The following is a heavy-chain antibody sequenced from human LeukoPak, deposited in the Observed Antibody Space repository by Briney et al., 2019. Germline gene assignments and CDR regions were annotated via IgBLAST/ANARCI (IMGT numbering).Heavy chain of an antibody. CDR2: ISSSGSTI. CDR3: ARDHPRYCSSTSCPNYYYYMDV. J-gene: IGHJ6*03. D-gene: IGHD2-2*01. Sequence: PGGSLRLSCAASGFTFSDYYMSWIRQAPGKGLEWVSYISSSGSTIYYADSVKGRFTISRDNAKNSLYLQMNSLIAEDTAVYYCARDHPRYCSSTSCPNYYYYMDVWGKGTTVTVSS. V-gene: IGHV3-11*04. CDR1: GFTFSDYY.